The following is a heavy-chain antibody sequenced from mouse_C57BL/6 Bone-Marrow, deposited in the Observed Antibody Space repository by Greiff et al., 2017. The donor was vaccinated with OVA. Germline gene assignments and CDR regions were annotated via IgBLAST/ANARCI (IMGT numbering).Heavy chain of an antibody. CDR1: GFTFSSYS. V-gene: IGHV5-9-1*02. Sequence: EVKLVESGEGLVKPGGSLKLSCEASGFTFSSYSMSWVRQTPEKRLEWVAYISSGGDDTNYADTVKGRFTLTRDNARNTLYLQMSSLKFEDTAMAFCISYDCGAKDNWGRGTSVTVSS. CDR3: ISYDCGAKDN. D-gene: IGHD2-4*01. J-gene: IGHJ4*01. CDR2: ISSGGDDT.